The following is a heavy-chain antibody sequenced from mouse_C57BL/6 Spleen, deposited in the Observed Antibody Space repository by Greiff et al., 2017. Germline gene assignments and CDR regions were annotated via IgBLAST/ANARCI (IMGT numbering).Heavy chain of an antibody. V-gene: IGHV14-1*01. J-gene: IGHJ3*01. CDR2: IDPEDGDT. CDR1: GFNIKDYY. D-gene: IGHD2-4*01. Sequence: DVQLQESGAELVRPGASVKLSCTASGFNIKDYYMHWVKQRPEQGLEWIGRIDPEDGDTEYAPKFQGKATMTADTSSNTAYLQLSSLTSEDTAVYYCTFIYYDYGRFAYWGQGTLVTVSA. CDR3: TFIYYDYGRFAY.